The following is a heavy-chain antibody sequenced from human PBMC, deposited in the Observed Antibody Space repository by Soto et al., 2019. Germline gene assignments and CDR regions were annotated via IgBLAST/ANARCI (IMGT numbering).Heavy chain of an antibody. CDR3: ARGLKAPPYKYYFDY. V-gene: IGHV4-59*01. D-gene: IGHD1-20*01. CDR2: IYYSGST. Sequence: SGGSIRSYYWSLIRQPPGKGLEWIGYIYYSGSTNYNPSLKSRVTISVDPSKNQFSLKLSSVTAADTAVYYCARGLKAPPYKYYFDYCGQGTLVTVYS. J-gene: IGHJ4*02. CDR1: GGSIRSYY.